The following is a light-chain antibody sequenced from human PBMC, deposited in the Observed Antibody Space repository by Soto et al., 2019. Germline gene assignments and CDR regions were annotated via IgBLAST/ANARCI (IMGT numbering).Light chain of an antibody. V-gene: IGLV2-23*01. CDR2: EGS. CDR3: CSYAGNPYV. Sequence: QSVLTQPASVSGSPGQSIAISFTGTSSDVGSYNSVSWYQQHPGKAPKLMIYEGSKRPSGVSDRFSGSKSGITASLTISGLQAEDEADYYCCSYAGNPYVFGTGTKLTVL. CDR1: SSDVGSYNS. J-gene: IGLJ1*01.